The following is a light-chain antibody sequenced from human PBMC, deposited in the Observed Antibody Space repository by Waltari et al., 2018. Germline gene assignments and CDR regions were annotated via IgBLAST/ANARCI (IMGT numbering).Light chain of an antibody. V-gene: IGLV3-21*01. CDR1: HIASKS. CDR3: QVWDANTDPGV. J-gene: IGLJ1*01. Sequence: SYVLTQPPSVSVAPGETARITCGGNHIASKSVHWYRQRPGQAPVVVISYDNDRAAGIPERFSGSNSGNTATLTISRVEAGDEADYYCQVWDANTDPGVFGTGTEVTVL. CDR2: YDN.